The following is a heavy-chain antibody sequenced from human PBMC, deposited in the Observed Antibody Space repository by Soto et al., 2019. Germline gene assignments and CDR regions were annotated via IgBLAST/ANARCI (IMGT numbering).Heavy chain of an antibody. V-gene: IGHV3-48*02. CDR1: GFAFSTYD. D-gene: IGHD2-15*01. CDR2: ISSSSSSI. Sequence: EVPMVVSGGGLVQPGGSLRLSCAASGFAFSTYDMNWVRQAPGKGLEWVSYISSSSSSIYYTDSVKGRFTSSRDNAKNSLYLQMKSLRDEDTAVYYCASGKVVAPEMNYFDYWGQGTLVTVSS. CDR3: ASGKVVAPEMNYFDY. J-gene: IGHJ4*02.